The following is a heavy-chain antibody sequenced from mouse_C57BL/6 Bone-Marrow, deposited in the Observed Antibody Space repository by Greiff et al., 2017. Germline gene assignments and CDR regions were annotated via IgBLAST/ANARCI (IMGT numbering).Heavy chain of an antibody. CDR1: GYTFTSYW. D-gene: IGHD2-12*01. J-gene: IGHJ3*01. Sequence: VQLQEPGAELVKPGASVKLSCKASGYTFTSYWMHWVKQRPGQGLEWIGMIHPNSGSTNYNEKFKSKATLTVDKSSSTAYMQLSSLTSEDSAVYYCARWRRRYSPFAYWGQGTLVTVSA. CDR3: ARWRRRYSPFAY. V-gene: IGHV1-64*01. CDR2: IHPNSGST.